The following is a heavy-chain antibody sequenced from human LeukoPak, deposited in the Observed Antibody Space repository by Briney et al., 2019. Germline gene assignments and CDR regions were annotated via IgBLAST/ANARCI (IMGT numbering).Heavy chain of an antibody. J-gene: IGHJ4*02. CDR2: ISYDGSNK. CDR1: GFTFSSYG. Sequence: GRSLRLSCAASGFTFSSYGMHWVRQAPGKGLEWVAVISYDGSNKYYADSVKGRFTISRDDSKNTLYLQMNSLRAEDTAVYYCAKAGCSSTSCYTDYWGQGTLVTVSS. D-gene: IGHD2-2*02. V-gene: IGHV3-30*18. CDR3: AKAGCSSTSCYTDY.